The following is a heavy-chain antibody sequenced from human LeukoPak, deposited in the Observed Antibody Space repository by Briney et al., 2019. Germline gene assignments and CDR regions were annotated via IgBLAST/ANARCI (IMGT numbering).Heavy chain of an antibody. D-gene: IGHD3-9*01. V-gene: IGHV3-21*01. CDR2: ISSSSSYI. CDR1: GFTFSSYS. CDR3: ARGSVLRYFDWLLRPSYWYFDL. J-gene: IGHJ2*01. Sequence: GGSLRLSCAASGFTFSSYSMNWVRQAPGKGLEWVSSISSSSSYIYYADSVKGRFTISRDNAKNSLYLQMNSLRAEDTAVYYCARGSVLRYFDWLLRPSYWYFDLWGCGTLVTVSS.